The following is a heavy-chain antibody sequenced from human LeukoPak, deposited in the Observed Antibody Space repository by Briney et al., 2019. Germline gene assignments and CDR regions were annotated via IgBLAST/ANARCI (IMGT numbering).Heavy chain of an antibody. D-gene: IGHD3-10*01. CDR2: ISAYNGNT. J-gene: IGHJ6*02. V-gene: IGHV1-18*01. Sequence: ASVKVSCKASGYTFTSYGISWVRQAPGQGLEWMGWISAYNGNTNYAQKLQGRVTMTTDTSTSTAYMELGSLRSDDTAVYYCARDTYYYGSGMGGMDVWGQGTTVTVSS. CDR1: GYTFTSYG. CDR3: ARDTYYYGSGMGGMDV.